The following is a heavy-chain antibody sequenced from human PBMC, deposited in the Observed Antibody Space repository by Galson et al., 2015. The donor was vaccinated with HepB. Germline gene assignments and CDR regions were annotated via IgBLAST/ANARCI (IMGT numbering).Heavy chain of an antibody. J-gene: IGHJ6*02. CDR3: ARTYQLLLSLYYYYYGMDV. CDR1: GGSFSGYY. D-gene: IGHD2-2*01. CDR2: INHSGST. Sequence: LSLTCAVYGGSFSGYYWSWIRQPPGKGLEWIGEINHSGSTNYNPSLKSRVTISVDTSKNQFSLKLSSVTAADTAVYYCARTYQLLLSLYYYYYGMDVWGQGTTVTVS. V-gene: IGHV4-34*01.